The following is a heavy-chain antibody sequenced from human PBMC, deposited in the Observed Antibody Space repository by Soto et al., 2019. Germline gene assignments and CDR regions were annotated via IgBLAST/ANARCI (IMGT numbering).Heavy chain of an antibody. CDR3: AGSRDGYNYDY. CDR2: IYHSGST. J-gene: IGHJ4*02. V-gene: IGHV4-30-2*01. Sequence: SETLSLICAVSGGSISSGGYSWSWIRQPPGKGLEWIGYIYHSGSTNYSPSLKSRVTISLDKSKNQFSLKLTSVTAADTAVYYCAGSRDGYNYDYWGQGTPVTVSS. CDR1: GGSISSGGYS. D-gene: IGHD5-12*01.